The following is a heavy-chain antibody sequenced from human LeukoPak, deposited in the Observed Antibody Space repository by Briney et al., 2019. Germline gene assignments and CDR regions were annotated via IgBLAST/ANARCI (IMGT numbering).Heavy chain of an antibody. CDR1: RGSIISYY. D-gene: IGHD4-17*01. CDR2: IYYSGST. J-gene: IGHJ4*02. V-gene: IGHV4-59*01. CDR3: ARGCRPQGLRFDC. Sequence: SETLSLTCTVSRGSIISYYWSWVRQPPGRGLEWIGYIYYSGSTNYNPSLKSRVTMSVDTPKNQFSLILSSVTAADTAVYYCARGCRPQGLRFDCWGQGTLVTVSS.